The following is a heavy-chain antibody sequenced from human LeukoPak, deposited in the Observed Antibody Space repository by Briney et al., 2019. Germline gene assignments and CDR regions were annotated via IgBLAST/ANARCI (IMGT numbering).Heavy chain of an antibody. V-gene: IGHV1-18*01. CDR1: GYTFTSYG. D-gene: IGHD3-22*01. J-gene: IGHJ4*02. CDR3: ARGDNGGYYLDY. Sequence: GASVKVSCKASGYTFTSYGVTWVRQAPGQGLEWMGWISAYNDNTNYAQKLQTRVTMTTDTSTSTAYMELRSLSSDDTAGYYCARGDNGGYYLDYWGQGTLVTVSS. CDR2: ISAYNDNT.